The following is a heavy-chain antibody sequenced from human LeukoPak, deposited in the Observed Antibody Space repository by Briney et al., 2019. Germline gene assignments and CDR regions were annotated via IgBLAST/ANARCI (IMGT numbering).Heavy chain of an antibody. CDR3: ARGMQQLYHFDS. V-gene: IGHV4-61*01. CDR1: GGSVSSGSYY. CDR2: IYYSGST. Sequence: SETLSLTCTVSGGSVSSGSYYWSWLRQPPGKGLEWIGYIYYSGSTNYNPSLKSRVTISVDTSKNQFSLKLSSVTAADTAVYYCARGMQQLYHFDSWGRGTLVTVSS. J-gene: IGHJ4*02. D-gene: IGHD6-13*01.